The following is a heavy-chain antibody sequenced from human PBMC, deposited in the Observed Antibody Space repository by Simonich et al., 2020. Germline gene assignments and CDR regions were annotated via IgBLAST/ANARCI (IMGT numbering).Heavy chain of an antibody. Sequence: QVQLVQSGAEVKKPGASVKVSCKASGYTFTGYYMHWVRQAPGQGLEWMGWINPNSGGTNDAQKFQCRVTMTSDTSISTAYMELSRLRSDDTAVYYCARNGLVGILKAFDIWGQGTMATVSS. CDR1: GYTFTGYY. V-gene: IGHV1-2*02. CDR3: ARNGLVGILKAFDI. J-gene: IGHJ3*02. D-gene: IGHD2-21*01. CDR2: INPNSGGT.